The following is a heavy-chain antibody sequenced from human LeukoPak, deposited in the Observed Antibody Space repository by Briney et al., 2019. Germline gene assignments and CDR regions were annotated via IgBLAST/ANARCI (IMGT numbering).Heavy chain of an antibody. J-gene: IGHJ4*02. V-gene: IGHV3-7*01. CDR3: ARDVSSSWYSFDY. D-gene: IGHD6-13*01. CDR2: IKQDGSEK. Sequence: PGGSLRLSCAASGFTFSSYWMSWVRQAPGKGLEWVANIKQDGSEKYYVDSVKGRFTISRDNAKNSLYLQMNSLRAEDTAVYYRARDVSSSWYSFDYWGQGTLVTVSS. CDR1: GFTFSSYW.